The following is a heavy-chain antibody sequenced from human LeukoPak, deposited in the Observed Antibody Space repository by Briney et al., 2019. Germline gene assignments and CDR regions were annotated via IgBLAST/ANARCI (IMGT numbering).Heavy chain of an antibody. CDR1: GGSFSGYY. V-gene: IGHV4-34*01. CDR2: INHSGST. J-gene: IGHJ3*02. D-gene: IGHD3-22*01. CDR3: ARAVYYESSGSVFDI. Sequence: SETLSLTCAVYGGSFSGYYWSWIRQPPGKGLEWIGEINHSGSTNYNPSLKSRVTISVDTSKNQFSQKLSSVTAADTAVYSCARAVYYESSGSVFDIWGQGKMVTVSS.